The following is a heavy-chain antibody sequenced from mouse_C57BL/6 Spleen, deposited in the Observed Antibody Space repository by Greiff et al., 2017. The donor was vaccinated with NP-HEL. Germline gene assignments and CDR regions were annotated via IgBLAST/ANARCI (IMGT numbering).Heavy chain of an antibody. CDR1: GYAFSSYW. J-gene: IGHJ2*01. V-gene: IGHV1-80*01. CDR3: ARGITTVVAGSYYFDY. D-gene: IGHD1-1*01. CDR2: IYPGDGDT. Sequence: VQLQQSGAELVKPGASVKISCKASGYAFSSYWMNWVKQRPGKGLEWIGQIYPGDGDTNYNGKFKGKATLTADKSSSTAYMQLSSLTSEDSAVYFCARGITTVVAGSYYFDYWGQGTTLTVSS.